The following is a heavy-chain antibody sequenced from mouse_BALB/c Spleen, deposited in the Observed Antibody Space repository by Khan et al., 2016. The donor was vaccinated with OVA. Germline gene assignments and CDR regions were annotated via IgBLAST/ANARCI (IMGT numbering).Heavy chain of an antibody. D-gene: IGHD1-1*01. CDR2: INPHIGET. Sequence: VQLQQSGPELVRPGASVKISCKASGYSFTGYFMNWVMQSHGKSLEWIGRINPHIGETFYNQRFKDNATLTVDESSSTAHMELRSLASEDSAVYYCTRIYRSDFDYWGQGTTLTVSS. CDR3: TRIYRSDFDY. J-gene: IGHJ2*01. V-gene: IGHV1-20*02. CDR1: GYSFTGYF.